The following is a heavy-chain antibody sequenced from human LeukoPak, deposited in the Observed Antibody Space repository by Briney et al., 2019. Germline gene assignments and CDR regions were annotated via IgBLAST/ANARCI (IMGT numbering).Heavy chain of an antibody. CDR3: ARGKQNAVDY. Sequence: SETLSLTCTVSSGSISGSYYWSWIPQPAGKGLEWIGRIYASGSTNYDPSLKSRVTMSVDKSNNQFSLMVTSVTAPDTAVYYCARGKQNAVDYWGQGILVTVSS. J-gene: IGHJ4*02. D-gene: IGHD1-1*01. CDR2: IYASGST. V-gene: IGHV4-4*07. CDR1: SGSISGSYY.